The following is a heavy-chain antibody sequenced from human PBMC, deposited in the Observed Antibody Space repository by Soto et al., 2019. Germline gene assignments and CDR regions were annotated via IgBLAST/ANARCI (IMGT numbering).Heavy chain of an antibody. V-gene: IGHV1-69*01. CDR2: IIPILGSA. CDR3: ASRERVDASDV. D-gene: IGHD1-26*01. CDR1: GGTIISHA. Sequence: QVQLVQSGAEVKRPGSSVKVSCKASGGTIISHAISWVRQAPGQGLEWMGGIIPILGSANYAQKFQDRLTIIADASTSTTYMELSSLRSDDAAVYYCASRERVDASDVWGQGTLVTVSS. J-gene: IGHJ3*01.